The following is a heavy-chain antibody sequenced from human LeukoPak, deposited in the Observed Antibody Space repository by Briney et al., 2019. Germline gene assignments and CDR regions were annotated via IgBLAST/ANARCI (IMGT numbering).Heavy chain of an antibody. Sequence: GGSLRLSCVASGFTFSDYWMSWVRQAPGKGLEWVANIKQDGTEKNYVDSVKGRFTVSRDNAKNSLYLQLNSLRADDTAVYYCARDSRRVEATGGSDYWGQGTLVTVSS. V-gene: IGHV3-7*03. CDR3: ARDSRRVEATGGSDY. D-gene: IGHD1-26*01. CDR1: GFTFSDYW. CDR2: IKQDGTEK. J-gene: IGHJ4*02.